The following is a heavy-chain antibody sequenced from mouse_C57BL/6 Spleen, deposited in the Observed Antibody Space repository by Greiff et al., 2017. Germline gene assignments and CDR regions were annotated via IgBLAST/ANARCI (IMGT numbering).Heavy chain of an antibody. D-gene: IGHD3-2*02. CDR1: GYTFTSYW. CDR3: ARAIGSSGYGYAMDY. V-gene: IGHV1-69*01. Sequence: QVQLKQPGAELVMPGASVKLSCKASGYTFTSYWMHWVKQRPGQGLEWIGEIDPSDSYTNYNQKFKGKSTLTVDKSASTAYMQLSNLTSEDSADYYCARAIGSSGYGYAMDYWGQGTSVTVSS. J-gene: IGHJ4*01. CDR2: IDPSDSYT.